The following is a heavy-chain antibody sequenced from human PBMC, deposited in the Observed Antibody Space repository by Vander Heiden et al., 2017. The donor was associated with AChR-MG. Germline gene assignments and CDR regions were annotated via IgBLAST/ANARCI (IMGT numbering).Heavy chain of an antibody. CDR1: GFTFSSDA. J-gene: IGHJ3*02. CDR2: ISGSGGDT. D-gene: IGHD3-3*01. CDR3: ARTLRIFAFDI. V-gene: IGHV3-23*01. Sequence: EVQLLESGGGLVQPGGSLRLSCAASGFTFSSDAMNWVRQAPGKGLEWVSTISGSGGDTYYADTVKGRFTISRDNSKNTLYLQMNSLRAEDTAVYYCARTLRIFAFDIWGQGTMVTVSS.